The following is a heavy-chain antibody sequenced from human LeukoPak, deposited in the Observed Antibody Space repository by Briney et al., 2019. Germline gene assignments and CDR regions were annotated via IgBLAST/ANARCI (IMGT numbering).Heavy chain of an antibody. CDR1: GDSVSSNSAA. CDR2: IYYRSKWYN. CDR3: AREEANYFDY. J-gene: IGHJ4*02. V-gene: IGHV6-1*01. D-gene: IGHD1-26*01. Sequence: SQTLSLTCAISGDSVSSNSAAWNWIRRYPSRGLEWLGRIYYRSKWYNDYAVSVKSRMTINPDTSKNQFSLQMNSVTPEDTAVYYCAREEANYFDYWGQGTLVTVSS.